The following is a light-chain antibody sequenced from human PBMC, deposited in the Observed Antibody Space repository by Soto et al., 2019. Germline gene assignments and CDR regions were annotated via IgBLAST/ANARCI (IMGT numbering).Light chain of an antibody. CDR3: QQYGSSRT. CDR2: GAS. V-gene: IGKV3-20*01. J-gene: IGKJ1*01. CDR1: QSVSSSY. Sequence: EIVLTQSPGTLSLSPGERATLSCRASQSVSSSYLAWYQQKPGQAPRLLIYGASSRATGIPDRLSGGGSGTDFTVTISRLEPEDVAVYYCQQYGSSRTFGQGTKVEIK.